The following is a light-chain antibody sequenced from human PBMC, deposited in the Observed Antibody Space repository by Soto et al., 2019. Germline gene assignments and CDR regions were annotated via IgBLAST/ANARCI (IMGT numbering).Light chain of an antibody. V-gene: IGKV1-13*02. J-gene: IGKJ4*01. Sequence: AIQLTQSPSSLSASVGDRDTITCRASQGISSALAWYQHKPGRAPRLLIYDASSLQSGVSSRFSGIGSGTDFTLTIRSLQPEDFATYYCQQFQSYSLTFGGGTKLEIK. CDR1: QGISSA. CDR2: DAS. CDR3: QQFQSYSLT.